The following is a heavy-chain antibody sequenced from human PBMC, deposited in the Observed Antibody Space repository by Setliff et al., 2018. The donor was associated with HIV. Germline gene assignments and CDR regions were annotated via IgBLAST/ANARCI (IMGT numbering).Heavy chain of an antibody. CDR1: GYTFTSND. CDR3: ARGTRVVGATTHFYYYMDV. V-gene: IGHV1-8*02. CDR2: MNTNSGNT. D-gene: IGHD1-26*01. J-gene: IGHJ6*03. Sequence: ASVKVSCKASGYTFTSNDINWVRQATGQGLEWMGWMNTNSGNTGYAQKIQGRITISRNTSIGTSYMELNSLTSEDTAVYYCARGTRVVGATTHFYYYMDVWGKGTTVTVSS.